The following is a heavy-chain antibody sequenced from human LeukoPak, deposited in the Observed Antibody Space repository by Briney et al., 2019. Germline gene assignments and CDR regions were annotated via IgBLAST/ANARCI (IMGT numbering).Heavy chain of an antibody. J-gene: IGHJ4*02. V-gene: IGHV1-2*02. Sequence: ASVKISCKASGYTFTGYYMHWVRQAPGQGLEWMGWINPNSGGTNYAQKFQGRVTMTRDTSISTAYMELSRLRSDDTAVYYCARLDLGATTPYFDYWGQGTLVTVSP. D-gene: IGHD1-26*01. CDR1: GYTFTGYY. CDR3: ARLDLGATTPYFDY. CDR2: INPNSGGT.